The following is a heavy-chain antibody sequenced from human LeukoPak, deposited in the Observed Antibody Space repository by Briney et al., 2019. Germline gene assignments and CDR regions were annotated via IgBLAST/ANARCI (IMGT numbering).Heavy chain of an antibody. D-gene: IGHD6-13*01. J-gene: IGHJ4*02. CDR3: ARDRGTAAGNDY. CDR1: GFTFSSYA. V-gene: IGHV3-11*05. CDR2: ISNKNGYT. Sequence: AGSLRLSCAASGFTFSSYAISWGRQPPGQGQERVSYISNKNGYTTYSDSVKGRFTISRDNAKNSLYLQMNSLSAEATAVYYCARDRGTAAGNDYWGQGTLLTVSS.